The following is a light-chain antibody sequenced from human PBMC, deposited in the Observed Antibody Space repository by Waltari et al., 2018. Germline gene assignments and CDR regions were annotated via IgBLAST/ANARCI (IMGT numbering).Light chain of an antibody. CDR2: EVS. Sequence: QSALTQPAPVSGSPGQSITISCTGTSSNVENYNLVSWYQHHPGKAPKLLIYEVSKRPAVISNRFSGSTSGNTASLTISGLQAEDESDYYCCSFAGGNNFEVIFGGGTRLTVL. J-gene: IGLJ2*01. CDR1: SSNVENYNL. V-gene: IGLV2-23*02. CDR3: CSFAGGNNFEVI.